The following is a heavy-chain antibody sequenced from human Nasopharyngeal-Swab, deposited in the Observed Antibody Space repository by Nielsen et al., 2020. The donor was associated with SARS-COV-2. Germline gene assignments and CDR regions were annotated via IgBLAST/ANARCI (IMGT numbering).Heavy chain of an antibody. D-gene: IGHD6-19*01. Sequence: GGSLRLSCAASGFTFDDYAMHWVRQAPGKGLEWVSGISWNSGSIGYADSVKGRFTISRDNAKNSLYLQMNSLRAEDTALYYCAKDRATSSRGWGGFDYWGQGTLVTVSS. J-gene: IGHJ4*02. CDR2: ISWNSGSI. CDR1: GFTFDDYA. V-gene: IGHV3-9*01. CDR3: AKDRATSSRGWGGFDY.